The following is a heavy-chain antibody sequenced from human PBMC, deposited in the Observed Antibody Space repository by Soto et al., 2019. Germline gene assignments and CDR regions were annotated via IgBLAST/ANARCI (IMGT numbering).Heavy chain of an antibody. CDR2: ISSSSSTI. D-gene: IGHD2-2*01. Sequence: GGSLRLSCAASGFTFSSYSMNWVRQAPGKGLEWVSYISSSSSTIYYADSVKGRFTISRDNAKNSLYLQMNSLRDEDTAVYYWARGQLGERGDIVVVPAAMDYYYYYMDVWGKGTTVTVSS. CDR1: GFTFSSYS. V-gene: IGHV3-48*02. J-gene: IGHJ6*03. CDR3: ARGQLGERGDIVVVPAAMDYYYYYMDV.